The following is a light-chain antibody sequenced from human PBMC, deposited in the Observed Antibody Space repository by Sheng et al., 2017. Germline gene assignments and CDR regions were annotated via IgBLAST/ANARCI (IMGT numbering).Light chain of an antibody. J-gene: IGKJ3*01. V-gene: IGKV3-15*01. Sequence: EIVMTQSPATLSLSPGERATLSCRASQSVGIDLAWYQQRPGQAPRLLIYGASTRPTGIPARFSGSGSGTDFTLTISSLQAEDVAVYYCHQYYSSPPTFGPGTEVDIK. CDR1: QSVGID. CDR2: GAS. CDR3: HQYYSSPPT.